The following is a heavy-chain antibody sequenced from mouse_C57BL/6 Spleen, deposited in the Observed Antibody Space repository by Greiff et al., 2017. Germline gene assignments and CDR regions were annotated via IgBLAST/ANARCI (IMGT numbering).Heavy chain of an antibody. J-gene: IGHJ3*01. CDR1: GFTFSSYA. CDR2: ISDGGSYT. V-gene: IGHV5-4*01. CDR3: ARDGYYGSSYWFAY. Sequence: EVKLVESGGGLVKPGGSLKLSCAASGFTFSSYAMSWVRQTPEKRLEWVATISDGGSYTYYPDNVKGRFTISRDNAKNNLYLQMSHLKSEDTAMYYCARDGYYGSSYWFAYWGQGTLVTVSA. D-gene: IGHD1-1*01.